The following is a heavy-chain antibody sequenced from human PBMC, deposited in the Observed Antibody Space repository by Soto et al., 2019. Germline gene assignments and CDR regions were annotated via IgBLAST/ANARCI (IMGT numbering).Heavy chain of an antibody. D-gene: IGHD6-6*01. J-gene: IGHJ4*02. CDR2: IYYSGST. CDR1: GGSISSYY. V-gene: IGHV4-59*01. CDR3: ARDVDSSSSYFDY. Sequence: QVQLQESGPGLVKPSETLSLTCTVSGGSISSYYWSWIRQPPGKGLEWIGYIYYSGSTNYNPSLKSRVTRSVDTAKNQFSLKLSSVTAADTAVYYCARDVDSSSSYFDYWGQGTLVTVSS.